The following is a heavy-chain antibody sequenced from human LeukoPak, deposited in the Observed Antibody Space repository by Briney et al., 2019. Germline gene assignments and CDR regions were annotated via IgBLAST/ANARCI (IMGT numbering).Heavy chain of an antibody. CDR1: GYTFTGYY. V-gene: IGHV1-2*02. J-gene: IGHJ6*04. D-gene: IGHD2-2*01. CDR2: INPNSGGT. CDR3: ARDECSSTSCTDV. Sequence: ASVKVSCKASGYTFTGYYMHWVRQAPGQGLELMGWINPNSGGTNYAQKFQGRVTMTRDTSISTAYMELSRLRSDDTAVYYCARDECSSTSCTDVWGKGTTVTVSS.